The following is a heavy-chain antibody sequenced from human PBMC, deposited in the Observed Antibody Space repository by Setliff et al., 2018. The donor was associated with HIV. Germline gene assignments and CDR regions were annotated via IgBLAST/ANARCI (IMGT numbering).Heavy chain of an antibody. CDR1: GGSISSYY. J-gene: IGHJ5*02. CDR2: IYYGST. V-gene: IGHV4-59*08. Sequence: PSETLSLTCTVSGGSISSYYWNWIRQPPGKALEWIGYIYYGSTHYNPSFEGRVTISVDTSKNQFSLKLRSVTAADTAMYYCARRRCSAASCPDNSWNWLDPWGQGTLVTVSS. D-gene: IGHD2-15*01. CDR3: ARRRCSAASCPDNSWNWLDP.